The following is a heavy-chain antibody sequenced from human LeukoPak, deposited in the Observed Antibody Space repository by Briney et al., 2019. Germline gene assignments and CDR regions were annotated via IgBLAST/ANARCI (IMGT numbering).Heavy chain of an antibody. CDR2: NTGTT. CDR1: GGSIGNYY. CDR3: ARDFSAAFDI. Sequence: SETLSLTCTVSGGSIGNYYWSWIQQPPGKGLEWIYNTGTTNYNPSLKSRVTISLDTSKNQFSLKLSSVTAADTAVYYCARDFSAAFDIWGQGTMVTVSS. J-gene: IGHJ3*02. D-gene: IGHD2/OR15-2a*01. V-gene: IGHV4-59*01.